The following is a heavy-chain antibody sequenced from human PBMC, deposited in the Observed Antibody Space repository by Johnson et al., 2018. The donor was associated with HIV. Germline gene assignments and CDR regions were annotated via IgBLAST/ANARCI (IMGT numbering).Heavy chain of an antibody. V-gene: IGHV3-48*01. J-gene: IGHJ3*02. CDR2: ISSSSSTI. Sequence: VQLVESGGGLVQPGGSLRLSCAASGFTFSSYSMNWVRQAPGKGLEWVSYISSSSSTIYYADSVKGRFTISRDNAKNSLYLQMNSLRAEDTAVYYCARDSIVGASGGSAFDIWGQGTMVTVSS. D-gene: IGHD1-26*01. CDR1: GFTFSSYS. CDR3: ARDSIVGASGGSAFDI.